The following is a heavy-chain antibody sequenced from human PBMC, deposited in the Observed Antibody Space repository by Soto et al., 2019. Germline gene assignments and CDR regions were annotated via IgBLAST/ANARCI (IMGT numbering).Heavy chain of an antibody. CDR1: GYTFTSYA. J-gene: IGHJ6*02. V-gene: IGHV1-3*01. CDR2: INAGNGNT. CDR3: ARGGKYCTNGVCSLYGMDV. Sequence: ASVKVSCKASGYTFTSYAMQWVRQAPGQRLEWMGWINAGNGNTNYAQKLQGRVTMTTDTSTSTAYMELRSLRSDDTAVYYCARGGKYCTNGVCSLYGMDVWGQGTTVTVSS. D-gene: IGHD2-8*01.